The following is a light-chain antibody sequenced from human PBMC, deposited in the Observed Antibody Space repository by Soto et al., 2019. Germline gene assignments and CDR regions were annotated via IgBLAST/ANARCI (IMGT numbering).Light chain of an antibody. Sequence: DIQMTQSPSTLSAFVGDRVTITCRASQSISSWLAWYQQKPGKAPNLLIYNASSLESGVPSRFSGSGSGTEFTLNISSLQPDDFATYYCQQYHTFSPTFGQGTKVEIE. V-gene: IGKV1-5*03. CDR3: QQYHTFSPT. J-gene: IGKJ1*01. CDR1: QSISSW. CDR2: NAS.